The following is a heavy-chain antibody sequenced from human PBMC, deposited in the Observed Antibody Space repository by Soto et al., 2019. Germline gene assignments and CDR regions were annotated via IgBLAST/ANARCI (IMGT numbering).Heavy chain of an antibody. CDR2: ISGSGGST. J-gene: IGHJ4*02. D-gene: IGHD3-22*01. V-gene: IGHV3-23*01. Sequence: GGSLRLSCAASGFTFSSYAMSWVRQAPGKGLEWVSAISGSGGSTYYADSVKGRFTISRDNSKNTLYLQMNSLRAEDTAVYYCAKTPVLYYYDSSGYYFDYWGQGTLVTVSS. CDR1: GFTFSSYA. CDR3: AKTPVLYYYDSSGYYFDY.